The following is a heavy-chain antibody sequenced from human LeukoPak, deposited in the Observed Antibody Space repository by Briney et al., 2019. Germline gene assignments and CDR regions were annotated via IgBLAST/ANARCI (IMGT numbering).Heavy chain of an antibody. D-gene: IGHD1-26*01. CDR1: KFTFSSYN. Sequence: GGSLRLSCAASKFTFSSYNMNWVRQAPGKGLEWVSSISSSSSYIYYADSVKGRFTNSRDNAKNSLYLQMNSLRAEDTAVYYCARDLLGWELHYFDYWGQGTLVTVSS. V-gene: IGHV3-21*01. CDR2: ISSSSSYI. J-gene: IGHJ4*02. CDR3: ARDLLGWELHYFDY.